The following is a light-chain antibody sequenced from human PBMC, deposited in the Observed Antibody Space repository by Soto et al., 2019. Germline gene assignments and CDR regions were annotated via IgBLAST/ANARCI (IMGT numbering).Light chain of an antibody. CDR2: DAS. CDR3: QDYPYT. J-gene: IGKJ2*01. Sequence: DIQMTQSPSTLSASLGDRVTITCRASQTISNWLAWYQQKPGKAPKLLIYDASSLESGVPSRFSGSGSGTEFALTISSLPPDDFATYYRQDYPYTFGQGTKLEIK. CDR1: QTISNW. V-gene: IGKV1-5*01.